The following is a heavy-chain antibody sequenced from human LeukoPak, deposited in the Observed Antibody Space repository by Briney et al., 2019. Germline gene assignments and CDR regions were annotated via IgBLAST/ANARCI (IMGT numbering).Heavy chain of an antibody. V-gene: IGHV3-48*01. D-gene: IGHD1-7*01. J-gene: IGHJ4*02. Sequence: GGSLRLSCAASGFTFSSYSMNWVRQAPGKGLEWVSYISSSSSTIYYADSVKGRFTISRDNAKNSLSLQMNSLRAEDTAVYYCARNYVTFGTGSDYWGQGTLVTVSS. CDR2: ISSSSSTI. CDR1: GFTFSSYS. CDR3: ARNYVTFGTGSDY.